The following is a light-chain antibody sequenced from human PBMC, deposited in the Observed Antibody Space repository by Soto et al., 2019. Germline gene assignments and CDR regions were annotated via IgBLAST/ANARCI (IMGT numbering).Light chain of an antibody. CDR1: QSVSSNF. V-gene: IGKV3-20*01. CDR2: GAS. J-gene: IGKJ4*01. CDR3: QQYGYSDYT. Sequence: EIVLTQSPGTLSLSPGERATLSCRASQSVSSNFLAWSQQKPGQAPRLLIYGASSSATGIPDRFSGSGSGTDFTLTISTLEPEDFAVYVCQQYGYSDYTFGGGTKVEIK.